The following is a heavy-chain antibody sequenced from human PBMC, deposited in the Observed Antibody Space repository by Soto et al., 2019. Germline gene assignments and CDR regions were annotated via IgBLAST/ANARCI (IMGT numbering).Heavy chain of an antibody. CDR3: ARLTDLYIMFDF. V-gene: IGHV2-5*02. Sequence: SGPTLVNPTQTLTLTCTFSGFSLSTSGVGVGWIRQPPGKALELLGIIYWDDDKRYSPLLNKRLTITKDTSKNQVVLTMTNMDSVDTGTYYCARLTDLYIMFDFWGQGTQVTVYS. J-gene: IGHJ4*02. CDR1: GFSLSTSGVG. CDR2: IYWDDDK. D-gene: IGHD3-16*01.